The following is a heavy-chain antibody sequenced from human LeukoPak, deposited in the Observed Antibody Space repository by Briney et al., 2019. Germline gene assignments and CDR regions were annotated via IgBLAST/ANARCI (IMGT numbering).Heavy chain of an antibody. D-gene: IGHD3-22*01. V-gene: IGHV3-21*01. CDR1: GFTFSSYS. CDR2: ISSSSSYI. Sequence: PVGSLRLSCAASGFTFSSYSMNWVRQAPGKGLEWVSSISSSSSYIYYADSVKGRFTISRDNAKNSLYLQMNSLRAEDTAVYYCARQKYYYDSSGYYSDYWGQGTLVTVSS. CDR3: ARQKYYYDSSGYYSDY. J-gene: IGHJ4*02.